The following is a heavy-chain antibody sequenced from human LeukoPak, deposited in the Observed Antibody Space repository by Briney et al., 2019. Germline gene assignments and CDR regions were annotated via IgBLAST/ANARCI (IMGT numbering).Heavy chain of an antibody. Sequence: PSQTLSLTCTVSGGPISSGTYYWGWIRQPAGTGLEWIGRMHSSGRTSYSPSLKSRVTISVDTSKNQFSLKLSSVTAADTAVYYCARGRWGFDYWGQGTLVTVSS. CDR3: ARGRWGFDY. CDR1: GGPISSGTYY. V-gene: IGHV4-61*02. D-gene: IGHD3-16*01. CDR2: MHSSGRT. J-gene: IGHJ4*02.